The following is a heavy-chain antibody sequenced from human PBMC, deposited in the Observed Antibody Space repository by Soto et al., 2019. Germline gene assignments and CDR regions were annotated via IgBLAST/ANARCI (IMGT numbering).Heavy chain of an antibody. D-gene: IGHD6-13*01. CDR2: IYYSGST. V-gene: IGHV4-59*01. CDR1: GGSISSYY. J-gene: IGHJ6*02. CDR3: AREGGSSRWYNYYGMDV. Sequence: PSETLSLTCTVSGGSISSYYWSWIRQPPGKGLEWIGYIYYSGSTNYNPSLKSRVTISVDTSKNQFSLKLSSVTAADTAVYYCAREGGSSRWYNYYGMDVWGQGTTVTVSS.